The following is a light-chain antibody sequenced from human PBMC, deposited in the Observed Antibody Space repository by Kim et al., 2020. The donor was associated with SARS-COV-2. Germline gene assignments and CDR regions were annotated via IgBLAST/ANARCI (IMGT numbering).Light chain of an antibody. CDR2: GAS. CDR3: QQYNNWPPPYT. J-gene: IGKJ2*01. Sequence: SPGERDTHSCRASQSVSRNLAWYQQKPGQAPRLLIYGASTRATGIPARFSGSGSGTEFTLTISSLQSEDFAVYYCQQYNNWPPPYTFGQGTKLEI. CDR1: QSVSRN. V-gene: IGKV3-15*01.